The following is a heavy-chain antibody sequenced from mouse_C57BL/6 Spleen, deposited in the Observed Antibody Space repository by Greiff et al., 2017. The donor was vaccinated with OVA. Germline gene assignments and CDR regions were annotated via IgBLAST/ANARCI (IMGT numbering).Heavy chain of an antibody. Sequence: QVHVKQSGPGLVQPSQSLSITCTVSGFSLTSYGVHWVRQPPGKGLEWLGVIWSGGSTDYNAAFISRLSISKDNSKSQVFFKMNSLQADDTAIYYCAKHRYGNLYAMDYWGQGTSVTVSS. CDR1: GFSLTSYG. J-gene: IGHJ4*01. V-gene: IGHV2-4*01. D-gene: IGHD2-1*01. CDR2: IWSGGST. CDR3: AKHRYGNLYAMDY.